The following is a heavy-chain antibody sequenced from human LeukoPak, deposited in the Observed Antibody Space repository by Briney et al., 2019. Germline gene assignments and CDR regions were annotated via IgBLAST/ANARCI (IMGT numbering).Heavy chain of an antibody. J-gene: IGHJ4*02. CDR3: VRVHGGGY. Sequence: PGGSLRLSCAASGFTVSDNNMIWVRQAPGKGLEWVSTLHRDGSVRYADSVNGRFTISRDDSKNTLSLQMSSLRDEVTAVYYCVRVHGGGYWGQGTLVTVSS. V-gene: IGHV3-53*01. CDR2: LHRDGSV. CDR1: GFTVSDNN. D-gene: IGHD3-16*01.